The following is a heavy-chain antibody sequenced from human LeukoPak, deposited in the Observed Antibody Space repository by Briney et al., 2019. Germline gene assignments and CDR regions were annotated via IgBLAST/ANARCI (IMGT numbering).Heavy chain of an antibody. J-gene: IGHJ4*02. CDR2: IKQDGSEK. Sequence: GGSLRLSCAASGFTFRNHWMNWVRQAPGKGLEWVANIKQDGSEKNYVDSVKGRFTISRDNAKNSLYLQMNSLRAEDTALYYCAKAITNWGSNVDYWGQGTLVTVSS. D-gene: IGHD7-27*01. CDR1: GFTFRNHW. CDR3: AKAITNWGSNVDY. V-gene: IGHV3-7*03.